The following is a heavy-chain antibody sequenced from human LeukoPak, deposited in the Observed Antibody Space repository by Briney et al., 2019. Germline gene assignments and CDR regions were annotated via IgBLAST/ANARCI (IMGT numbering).Heavy chain of an antibody. V-gene: IGHV3-7*01. CDR2: LNQDGSIQ. Sequence: GGSLRLSCVASGFTFSHYWMTWYRQAPGKGLEWVVNLNQDGSIQAYGDSVRGRFTISRDNAKNSVYIQMNSLRVEDTAMYFCARDHNVADVWGRGTKVTVSS. D-gene: IGHD2-8*01. CDR3: ARDHNVADV. CDR1: GFTFSHYW. J-gene: IGHJ3*01.